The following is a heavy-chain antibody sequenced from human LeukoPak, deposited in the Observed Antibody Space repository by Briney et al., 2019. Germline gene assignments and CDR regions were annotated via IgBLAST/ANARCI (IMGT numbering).Heavy chain of an antibody. CDR3: ARSLKVSAALDVFDI. CDR1: AFTFSSHS. V-gene: IGHV3-21*01. CDR2: ISRSGGSI. D-gene: IGHD2-2*01. Sequence: GGSLRLSCAASAFTFSSHSMNWVRQAPGKGLEWVSSISRSGGSIYYADSLKGRFTISRDNAKNSLYLQMNSLRAEDTAVYFCARSLKVSAALDVFDIWGQGTMVTVSS. J-gene: IGHJ3*02.